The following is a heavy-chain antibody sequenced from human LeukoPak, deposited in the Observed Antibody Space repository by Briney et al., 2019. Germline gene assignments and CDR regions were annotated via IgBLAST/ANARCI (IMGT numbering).Heavy chain of an antibody. D-gene: IGHD6-13*01. J-gene: IGHJ4*02. Sequence: NASETLSLTCTVSGGSISSYYWSWIRQPPGKGLEWIGYIYYSGSTNYNPSLKSRVTISVDTSKNQFSLKLSSVTAADTAVYYCASGRSSWYNDYFDYWGQGTLVTVSS. CDR1: GGSISSYY. CDR2: IYYSGST. CDR3: ASGRSSWYNDYFDY. V-gene: IGHV4-59*12.